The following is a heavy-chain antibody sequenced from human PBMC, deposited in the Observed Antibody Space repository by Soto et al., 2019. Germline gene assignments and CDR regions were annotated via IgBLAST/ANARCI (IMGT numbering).Heavy chain of an antibody. Sequence: WASVKVSCKASGGTFSSYAISWVRQAPGQGLEWMGGIIPIFGTANYAQKFQGRVTITADESTSTAYMELSSLRSEDTAVYYCARLNPVGRGGWFDPWGQGTLVTVSS. D-gene: IGHD1-26*01. CDR1: GGTFSSYA. V-gene: IGHV1-69*13. CDR2: IIPIFGTA. CDR3: ARLNPVGRGGWFDP. J-gene: IGHJ5*02.